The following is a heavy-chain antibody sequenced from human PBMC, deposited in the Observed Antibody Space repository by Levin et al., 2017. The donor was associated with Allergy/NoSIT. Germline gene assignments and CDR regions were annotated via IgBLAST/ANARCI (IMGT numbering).Heavy chain of an antibody. CDR2: ISSSSSTI. J-gene: IGHJ1*01. CDR1: GFTFSSYS. V-gene: IGHV3-48*02. D-gene: IGHD6-13*01. Sequence: GGSLRLSCAASGFTFSSYSMNWVRQAPGKGLEWVSYISSSSSTIYYADSVKGRFTISRDNAKNSLYLQMNSMRDEDTAVYYCARRHHSGEYFQHWGQGTLVTVSS. CDR3: ARRHHSGEYFQH.